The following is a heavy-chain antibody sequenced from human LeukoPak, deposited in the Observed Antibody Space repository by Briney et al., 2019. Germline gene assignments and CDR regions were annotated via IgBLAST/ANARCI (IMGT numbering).Heavy chain of an antibody. J-gene: IGHJ4*02. V-gene: IGHV3-30*18. Sequence: GRSLRLSCAASGFTFSSYGMPWVRQAPGKGLEWVAVISYDGGNKYYADSVKGRFTISRDNSKNTLYLPMNSLRAEDTAVYYCAKRGSSWLVYWGQGTLVTVSS. CDR3: AKRGSSWLVY. CDR2: ISYDGGNK. CDR1: GFTFSSYG. D-gene: IGHD6-13*01.